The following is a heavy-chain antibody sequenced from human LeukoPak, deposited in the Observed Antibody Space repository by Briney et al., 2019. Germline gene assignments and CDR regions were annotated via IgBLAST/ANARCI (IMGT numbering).Heavy chain of an antibody. J-gene: IGHJ4*02. V-gene: IGHV3-74*01. D-gene: IGHD3-22*01. Sequence: PGRSLRLSCAASGXTLSSYWTHWVRQAPRKRLVWVSRISSDGSSTNYAASVKGRFTISRDNATNTLYLQMCGLRAEGTAVFYCASRIPYDSSSYWGEGTLVTVSS. CDR1: GXTLSSYW. CDR3: ASRIPYDSSSY. CDR2: ISSDGSST.